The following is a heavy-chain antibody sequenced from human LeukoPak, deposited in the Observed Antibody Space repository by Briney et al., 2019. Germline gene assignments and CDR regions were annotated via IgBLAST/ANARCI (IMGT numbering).Heavy chain of an antibody. J-gene: IGHJ4*02. CDR1: GDSISSNNW. CDR2: IYHSGST. D-gene: IGHD6-19*01. Sequence: SETLSLTCAVSGDSISSNNWWSWVRQPPGKGLEWIGEIYHSGSTNYNPSLKSRVTISVDKSKNQFSLKVSSVTAADTAMYYCTRAPPYGSGWSKGVLDYWGQGTLVTVSS. CDR3: TRAPPYGSGWSKGVLDY. V-gene: IGHV4-4*02.